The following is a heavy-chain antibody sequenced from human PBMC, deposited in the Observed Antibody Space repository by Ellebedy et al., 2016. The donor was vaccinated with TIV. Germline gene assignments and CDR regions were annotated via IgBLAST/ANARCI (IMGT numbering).Heavy chain of an antibody. D-gene: IGHD6-13*01. CDR2: IVVGSGNT. Sequence: AASVKVSCKASGFTFTSSAMQWVRQARGQRLEWIGWIVVGSGNTNYAQKFQERVTITRDMSTSTAYMELSRLRSDDTAVYYCARDLGYSSSWSFDYWGQGTLVTVSS. CDR1: GFTFTSSA. J-gene: IGHJ4*02. V-gene: IGHV1-58*02. CDR3: ARDLGYSSSWSFDY.